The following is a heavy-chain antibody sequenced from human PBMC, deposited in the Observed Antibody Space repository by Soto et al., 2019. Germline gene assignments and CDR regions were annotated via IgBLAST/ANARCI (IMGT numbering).Heavy chain of an antibody. D-gene: IGHD2-2*02. V-gene: IGHV3-21*01. Sequence: GGSLRLSCAASGFTFSSYSMNWVRQAPGKGLEWVSSISSSSSYIYYADSVKGRFTISRDNAKNSLYLQMNSLRAEDTAVYYCARDRGVVVPAAIRYYGMDVWGQGTTVTVS. CDR1: GFTFSSYS. J-gene: IGHJ6*02. CDR2: ISSSSSYI. CDR3: ARDRGVVVPAAIRYYGMDV.